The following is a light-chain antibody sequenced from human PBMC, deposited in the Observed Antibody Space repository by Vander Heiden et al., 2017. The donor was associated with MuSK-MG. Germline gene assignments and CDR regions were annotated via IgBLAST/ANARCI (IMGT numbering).Light chain of an antibody. CDR1: QSIRSS. CDR3: QQTYTTPWT. V-gene: IGKV1-39*01. CDR2: SAS. Sequence: DIQMTQSPSSLSASVGDRVSITCRASQSIRSSLNWFQQKPEKAPKLLIYSASSLQSGVPSRFSGSGSGTDFTLSISSLQPEDFATYYCQQTYTTPWTFGLGTRVEIK. J-gene: IGKJ1*01.